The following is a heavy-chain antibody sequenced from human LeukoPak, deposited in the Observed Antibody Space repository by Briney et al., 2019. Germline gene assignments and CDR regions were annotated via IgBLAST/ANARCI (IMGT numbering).Heavy chain of an antibody. CDR1: GGSISTSNYY. J-gene: IGHJ4*02. CDR3: AREVVAAAGTVDY. CDR2: IFYSGST. V-gene: IGHV4-39*07. Sequence: PSETLSLTCTVSGGSISTSNYYWGWIRQPPGKGLEWIGNIFYSGSTYYSPSLRSRVTISLDTSRNQFSLKLNSVTAADTAVYYCAREVVAAAGTVDYWGQGTLVTVSS. D-gene: IGHD6-13*01.